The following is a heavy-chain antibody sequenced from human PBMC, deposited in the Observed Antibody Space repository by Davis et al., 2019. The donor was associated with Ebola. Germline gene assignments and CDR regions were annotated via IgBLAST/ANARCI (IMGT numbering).Heavy chain of an antibody. V-gene: IGHV3-74*01. CDR1: GFTFSSYW. J-gene: IGHJ4*02. CDR3: AKVVGTTKKYFDY. Sequence: GESLKISCAASGFTFSSYWMHWVRQAPGKGLVWVSRINSDGSSTSYADSVKGRFTISRDNSKNTLYLQMNSLRAEDTAVYYCAKVVGTTKKYFDYWGQGTLVPVSS. D-gene: IGHD1-26*01. CDR2: INSDGSST.